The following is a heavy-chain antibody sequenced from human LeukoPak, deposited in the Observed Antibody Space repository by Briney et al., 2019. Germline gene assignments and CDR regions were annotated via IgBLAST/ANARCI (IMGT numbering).Heavy chain of an antibody. D-gene: IGHD6-13*01. CDR2: INHSGST. CDR1: GYSISNGYY. J-gene: IGHJ4*02. Sequence: PSETLSLTCAVSGYSISNGYYWGWIRQPPGKGLEWIGEINHSGSTNYNPSLKSRVTISVDTSKNQFSLKLSSVTAADTAVYYCARGVAAAGPEFGYWGQGTLDTVSS. V-gene: IGHV4-38-2*01. CDR3: ARGVAAAGPEFGY.